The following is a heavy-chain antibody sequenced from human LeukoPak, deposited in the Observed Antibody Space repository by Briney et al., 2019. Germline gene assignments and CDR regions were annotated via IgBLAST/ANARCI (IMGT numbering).Heavy chain of an antibody. J-gene: IGHJ3*02. CDR1: GFTFSNYA. CDR3: ARAKRNGFDI. V-gene: IGHV3-30*04. CDR2: ISYEGNTR. Sequence: GGSLRLSCAASGFTFSNYAMHWVRQAPGKGLEWVAVISYEGNTRHYADSVKGRFTISRDNSKNKHYLQMNSLRAEDTAVYYCARAKRNGFDIWGQGTMVTVSS.